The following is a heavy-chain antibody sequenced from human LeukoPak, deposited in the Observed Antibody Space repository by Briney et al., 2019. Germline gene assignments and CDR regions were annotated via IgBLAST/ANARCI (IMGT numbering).Heavy chain of an antibody. J-gene: IGHJ3*02. CDR2: INWNGGST. V-gene: IGHV3-20*04. CDR3: ARGIAAAIKDAFDI. D-gene: IGHD6-13*01. Sequence: GGSLRLSCAASGFTFDDYGMSWVRQAPGKGLEWVSGINWNGGSTGYADSVKGRFTISRDNAKNFLYLQMNSLRAEDTALYYCARGIAAAIKDAFDIWGQGTMVTVSS. CDR1: GFTFDDYG.